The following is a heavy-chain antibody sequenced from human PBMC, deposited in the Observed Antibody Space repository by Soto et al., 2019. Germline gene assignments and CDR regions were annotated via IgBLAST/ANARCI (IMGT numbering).Heavy chain of an antibody. CDR2: MTSSGNII. CDR3: ARCGDWLQLGCS. J-gene: IGHJ1*01. D-gene: IGHD2-21*01. Sequence: GGSLRLSCAASGFTFSTYSMSWVRQAPGKGLEWVSYMTSSGNIIYYADSVKGRFTISRDNAKNSLYLQMNSLRDEDTAVYYCARCGDWLQLGCSWGQGTLVTVSS. CDR1: GFTFSTYS. V-gene: IGHV3-48*02.